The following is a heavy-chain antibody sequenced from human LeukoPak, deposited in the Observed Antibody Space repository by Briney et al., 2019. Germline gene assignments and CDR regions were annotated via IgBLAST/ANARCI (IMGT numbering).Heavy chain of an antibody. CDR1: GFTFSSYS. J-gene: IGHJ3*02. D-gene: IGHD6-13*01. CDR2: ISSSSSYI. Sequence: AGSLRLSCAASGFTFSSYSMNWVRQAPGKGLEWVSSISSSSSYIYYADSVKGRFTISRDNAKNSLYLQMNSLRAEDTAVYYCARVALGDAFDIWGQGTMVTVSS. CDR3: ARVALGDAFDI. V-gene: IGHV3-21*01.